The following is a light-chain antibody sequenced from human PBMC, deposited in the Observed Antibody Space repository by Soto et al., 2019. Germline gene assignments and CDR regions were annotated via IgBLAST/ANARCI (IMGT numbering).Light chain of an antibody. CDR2: EVR. Sequence: QSALTQPASVSGSAGQSITISCSGTMRDVGAYNLVSWYQQHPGTAPKLIIYEVRNRPSGISSRFSGSRSGNTASLTISGLQSEEEGDYYCRAYTARSTLVFGGGTKVTVL. J-gene: IGLJ3*02. CDR1: MRDVGAYNL. V-gene: IGLV2-14*01. CDR3: RAYTARSTLV.